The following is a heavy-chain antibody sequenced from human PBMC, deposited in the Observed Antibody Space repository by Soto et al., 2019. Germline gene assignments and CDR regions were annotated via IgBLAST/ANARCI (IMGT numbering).Heavy chain of an antibody. V-gene: IGHV3-23*01. CDR3: AREELRFLEWSPNFGMDV. J-gene: IGHJ6*02. CDR2: ISGSGGST. Sequence: PGGSLSLSCAASGFTFSSYAMSWVRPAPGKGLEWVSAISGSGGSTYYADSVKGRFTISRDNAKNSLYLQMNSLRAEDTAVYYCAREELRFLEWSPNFGMDVWGQGTTVTVSS. CDR1: GFTFSSYA. D-gene: IGHD3-3*01.